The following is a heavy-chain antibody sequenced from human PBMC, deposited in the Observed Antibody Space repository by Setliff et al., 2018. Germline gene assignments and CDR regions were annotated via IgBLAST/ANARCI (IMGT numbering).Heavy chain of an antibody. Sequence: PGGSLRLSCVASGFTFSNYGMHWVRQAPGKGLEWVATIWADEVNIYYADSVNGRFTISRDNSKNTLYLQMNSLRAEDTAVYYCAKDSGWFLPFDSWGQGTLVTVSS. J-gene: IGHJ4*02. CDR3: AKDSGWFLPFDS. CDR2: IWADEVNI. D-gene: IGHD6-19*01. V-gene: IGHV3-33*06. CDR1: GFTFSNYG.